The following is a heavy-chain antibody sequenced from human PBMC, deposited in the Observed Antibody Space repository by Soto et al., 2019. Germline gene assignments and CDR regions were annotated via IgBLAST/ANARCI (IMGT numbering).Heavy chain of an antibody. CDR3: ARGGTAKLAYCGGDCYSNPRYYYYYYGMDV. D-gene: IGHD2-21*02. CDR1: GGSINSGGFY. J-gene: IGHJ6*02. Sequence: SETLSLTCTVSGGSINSGGFYWSWIRQPPGKGLEWIGYIYYSGSTNYNPSLKSRVTISVDTSKNQFSLKLSSVTAADTAVYYCARGGTAKLAYCGGDCYSNPRYYYYYYGMDVWGQGTRVTVSS. V-gene: IGHV4-61*08. CDR2: IYYSGST.